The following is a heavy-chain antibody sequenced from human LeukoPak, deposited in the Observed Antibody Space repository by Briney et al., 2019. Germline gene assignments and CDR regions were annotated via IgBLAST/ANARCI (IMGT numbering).Heavy chain of an antibody. J-gene: IGHJ5*02. CDR3: XXRLSDITGACDL. D-gene: IGHD2-8*02. Sequence: PGGSLRLSCVASGFNFNRHAMRWVRQTPGQGLEWVSAISAGSDTIYYADSVKGRFTISRDNSKNTLYLQMNGLRADDTAVYYCXXRLSDITGACDLWGQGTLVTVSS. V-gene: IGHV3-23*01. CDR2: ISAGSDTI. CDR1: GFNFNRHA.